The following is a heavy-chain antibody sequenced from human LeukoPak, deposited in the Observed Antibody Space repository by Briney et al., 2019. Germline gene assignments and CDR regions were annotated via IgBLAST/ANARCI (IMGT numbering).Heavy chain of an antibody. J-gene: IGHJ4*02. V-gene: IGHV3-23*01. CDR3: ARSSISVASTFGY. Sequence: GGTLRLSCAASGFTFSSYGMSWVRQAPGKGLEWVSAISGSGGSTYYADSVKGRFTISRDNSKNTFYLQMNSLRAEDTPVYYGARSSISVASTFGYWGQGTLVTVSS. CDR1: GFTFSSYG. CDR2: ISGSGGST. D-gene: IGHD6-19*01.